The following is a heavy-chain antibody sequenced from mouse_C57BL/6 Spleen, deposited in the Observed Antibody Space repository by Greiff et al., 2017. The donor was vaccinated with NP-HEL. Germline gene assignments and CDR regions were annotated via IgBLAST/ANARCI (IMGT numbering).Heavy chain of an antibody. CDR2: INPDSSTI. Sequence: EVKLLQSGGGLVQPGGSLKLSCAASGIDFSRYWMSWVRRAPGKGLEWIGEINPDSSTINYVPSLKDKFIISRDNAKNTLYLQMSKVRSEDTALYYCARRGSGMITTGYFDVWGTGTTVTVSS. CDR1: GIDFSRYW. D-gene: IGHD2-4*01. J-gene: IGHJ1*03. CDR3: ARRGSGMITTGYFDV. V-gene: IGHV4-1*01.